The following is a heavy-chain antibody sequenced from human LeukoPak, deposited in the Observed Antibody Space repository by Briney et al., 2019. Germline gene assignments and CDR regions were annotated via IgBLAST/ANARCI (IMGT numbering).Heavy chain of an antibody. CDR2: INTDGSST. CDR1: GFTFSDYW. Sequence: PGGSLRLSCQASGFTFSDYWMHWVRQAPGKGLVWVSRINTDGSSTSYADPVKGRFTISRDNAKNTVYLQMSSLRAEDTAVYYCARGYYDMDVWGQGTTVTVSS. CDR3: ARGYYDMDV. J-gene: IGHJ6*02. V-gene: IGHV3-74*01.